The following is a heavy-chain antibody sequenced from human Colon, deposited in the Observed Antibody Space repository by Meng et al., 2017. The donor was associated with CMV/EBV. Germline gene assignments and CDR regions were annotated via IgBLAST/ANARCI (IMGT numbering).Heavy chain of an antibody. CDR2: IYNGASST. Sequence: GGSLRLSCGVSGFSFRNCGMSWVRQAPGKGLEWVSVIYNGASSTYYADSVRGRFTISRDNSKNTLYLQVNSLRAEDTAVYYCAKGPDGWNYFRWFDPWGQGTQVTVSS. J-gene: IGHJ5*02. CDR1: GFSFRNCG. D-gene: IGHD1-7*01. V-gene: IGHV3-23*03. CDR3: AKGPDGWNYFRWFDP.